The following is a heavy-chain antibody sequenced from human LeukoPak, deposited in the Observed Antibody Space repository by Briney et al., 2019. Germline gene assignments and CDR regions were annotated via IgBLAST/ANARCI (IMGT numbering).Heavy chain of an antibody. J-gene: IGHJ4*02. CDR2: ISYDGSSK. CDR3: AKAGPILRFLEWLLDY. D-gene: IGHD3-3*01. CDR1: GFTFSSYG. V-gene: IGHV3-30*18. Sequence: PGRSLRLSCAASGFTFSSYGMHWVRQAPGKGLEWVAVISYDGSSKYYADSVKGRFTISRDNSKNTLYLQMNSLRAEDTAVYYCAKAGPILRFLEWLLDYWGQGTLVTVSS.